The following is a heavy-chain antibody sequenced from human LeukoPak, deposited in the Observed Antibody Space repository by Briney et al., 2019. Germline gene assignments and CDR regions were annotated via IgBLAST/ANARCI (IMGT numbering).Heavy chain of an antibody. V-gene: IGHV4-61*02. J-gene: IGHJ4*02. CDR2: IYTSGST. Sequence: PSETLSLTCTVSGASISSGEYYWSWIRQPAGKGLEWIGRIYTSGSTNYNPSLKSRVTISVDTSKNQFSLKLSSVTAADTAVYYCARGGYSGYDYFDYWGQGTLVTVSS. CDR1: GASISSGEYY. D-gene: IGHD5-12*01. CDR3: ARGGYSGYDYFDY.